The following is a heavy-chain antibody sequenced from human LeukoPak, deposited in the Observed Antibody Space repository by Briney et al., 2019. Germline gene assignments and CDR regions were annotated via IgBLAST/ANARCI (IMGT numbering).Heavy chain of an antibody. CDR3: ARDLRIDAFDI. Sequence: PGGSLRLSCAASDFTVSSNYMSWVRQAPGKGLEWVSVIYSGGSTYYADSVKGRFTISRDNSKNTLYLQMNSLRAEDTAVYYCARDLRIDAFDIWGQGTMVTVSS. CDR1: DFTVSSNY. V-gene: IGHV3-53*01. CDR2: IYSGGST. J-gene: IGHJ3*02.